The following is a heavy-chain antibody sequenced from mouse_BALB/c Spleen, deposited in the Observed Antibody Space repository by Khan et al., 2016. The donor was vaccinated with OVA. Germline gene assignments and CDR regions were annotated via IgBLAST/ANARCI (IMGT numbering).Heavy chain of an antibody. Sequence: QVQLKESGAELLRPGTSVKLSCKTSGYIFTSYWIHWVKQRSGQDLEWIARIYPGTGSTYYREKFKGKAILTADKSSSTAYMQLSSLKSEDSAVXSFARGTITSHTMDYWGQGASVTVSS. V-gene: IGHV1-76*01. J-gene: IGHJ4*01. D-gene: IGHD1-1*02. CDR1: GYIFTSYW. CDR3: ARGTITSHTMDY. CDR2: IYPGTGST.